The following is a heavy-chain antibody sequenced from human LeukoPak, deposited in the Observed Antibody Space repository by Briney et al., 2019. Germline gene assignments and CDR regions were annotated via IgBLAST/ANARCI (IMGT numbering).Heavy chain of an antibody. Sequence: GGSLRLSFAASGFTFSTFAMNWVRQGPGNGLEWVSTIGGSGRDTAYADSVEGRFTIFRDNSKSMLYLQMNSLRAEDTAIYYCAKGQSDWLLVDFWGQGALVTVSS. V-gene: IGHV3-23*01. CDR3: AKGQSDWLLVDF. CDR2: IGGSGRDT. CDR1: GFTFSTFA. D-gene: IGHD3-9*01. J-gene: IGHJ4*02.